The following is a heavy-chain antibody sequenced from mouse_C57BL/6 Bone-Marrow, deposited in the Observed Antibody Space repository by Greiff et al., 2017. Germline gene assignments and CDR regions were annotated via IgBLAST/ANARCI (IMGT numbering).Heavy chain of an antibody. Sequence: QVQLQQPGAELVRPGTSVKLSCKASGYTFTSYWMHWVKQRPGQGLEWIGVIDPSDSYTNYNQKFKGKATLTVDTSSSTAYMQLSSLTSEDSAVYDCARNYGSPFDYWGQGTTLTVSS. D-gene: IGHD1-1*01. CDR1: GYTFTSYW. J-gene: IGHJ2*01. CDR2: IDPSDSYT. V-gene: IGHV1-59*01. CDR3: ARNYGSPFDY.